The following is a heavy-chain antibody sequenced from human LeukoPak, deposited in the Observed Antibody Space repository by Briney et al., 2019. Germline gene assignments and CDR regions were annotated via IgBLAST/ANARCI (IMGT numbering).Heavy chain of an antibody. V-gene: IGHV3-23*01. J-gene: IGHJ4*02. Sequence: GGSLRLSCAASGFTFSSYAMSWVRQAPGKGMEWVSVISGSGGSTYYADSVKGRFTISRDNSKNTLYLQMNSLRADDTAIYYCAKESGFYSSSPPDYWGQGTLVTVSS. CDR1: GFTFSSYA. CDR3: AKESGFYSSSPPDY. CDR2: ISGSGGST. D-gene: IGHD6-13*01.